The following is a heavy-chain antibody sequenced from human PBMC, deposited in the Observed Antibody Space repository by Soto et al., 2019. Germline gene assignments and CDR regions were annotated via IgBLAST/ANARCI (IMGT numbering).Heavy chain of an antibody. CDR1: GFSLINSRIC. Sequence: CGPTLVNPTETLTRTCTVSGFSLINSRICVSGVRQPPGKALEWLAHIFSNDEKSYSTSLKSRLTISKDTSKSQVVLTMTNMDPVDTATYYCARISCSGGSCYKTHYYYYGMDVWGQGTTVTVSS. D-gene: IGHD2-15*01. J-gene: IGHJ6*02. V-gene: IGHV2-26*01. CDR3: ARISCSGGSCYKTHYYYYGMDV. CDR2: IFSNDEK.